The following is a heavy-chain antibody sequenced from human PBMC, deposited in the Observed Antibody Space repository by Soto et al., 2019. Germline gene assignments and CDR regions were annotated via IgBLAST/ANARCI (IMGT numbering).Heavy chain of an antibody. CDR1: GFTFSSYS. D-gene: IGHD4-17*01. CDR2: ISSSSSYI. J-gene: IGHJ4*02. V-gene: IGHV3-21*01. CDR3: ARVEYGDFDY. Sequence: GGSLRLSCAASGFTFSSYSMNWVRQAPGKGLEWVSSISSSSSYIYYADSVKGRFTISRDNARNSLYLQMNGLRAEDTAVYYCARVEYGDFDYWGQGTLVTVSS.